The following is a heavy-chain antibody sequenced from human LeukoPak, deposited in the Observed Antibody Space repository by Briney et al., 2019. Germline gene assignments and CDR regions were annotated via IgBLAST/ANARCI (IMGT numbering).Heavy chain of an antibody. J-gene: IGHJ4*02. CDR1: GFTFSSLA. CDR2: ISGSGGNT. D-gene: IGHD6-25*01. V-gene: IGHV3-23*01. CDR3: ARRGYSSGWNRFDY. Sequence: PGGSLRLSCAASGFTFSSLAMSWVRQAPGKGLEWVSGISGSGGNTYYADSVKGRFTISRDNAKNSLYLQMNSLRAEDTAVYYCARRGYSSGWNRFDYWGQGTLVTVSS.